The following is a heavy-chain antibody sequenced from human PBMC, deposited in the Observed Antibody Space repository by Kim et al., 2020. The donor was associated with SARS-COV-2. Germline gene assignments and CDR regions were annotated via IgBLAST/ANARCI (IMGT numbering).Heavy chain of an antibody. CDR3: AKDRDIFWTTYGDYVC. CDR1: GFTFSSYA. D-gene: IGHD4-17*01. Sequence: GGSLRLSCAASGFTFSSYAMSWVRQAPGKGLEWVSAISGSGGSTYYADSVKGRFTISRDNSKNTLYLQMNSLRAEDTAVYYCAKDRDIFWTTYGDYVCWGQGTLVTVSS. V-gene: IGHV3-23*01. J-gene: IGHJ4*02. CDR2: ISGSGGST.